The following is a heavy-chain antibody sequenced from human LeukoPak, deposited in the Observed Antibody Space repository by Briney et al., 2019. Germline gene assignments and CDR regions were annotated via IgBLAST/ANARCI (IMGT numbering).Heavy chain of an antibody. J-gene: IGHJ4*02. CDR1: GFTLNDYS. D-gene: IGHD3-16*01. CDR3: ARARVVPITGEEADY. Sequence: GGSLRLSCVASGFTLNDYSMNWVRQSPGKGLEWISSISPRSTHIYYADSVKGRFTISRDNAKNSVFLQMNSLRVEDTALYYCARARVVPITGEEADYWGQGTLVTVSA. V-gene: IGHV3-21*01. CDR2: ISPRSTHI.